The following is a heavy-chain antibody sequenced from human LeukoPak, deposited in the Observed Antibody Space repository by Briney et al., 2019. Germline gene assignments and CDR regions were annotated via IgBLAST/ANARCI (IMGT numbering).Heavy chain of an antibody. CDR1: GDICSSSA. Sequence: SVKISCKASGDICSSSAISWVRQAPGQGLEWMGGITPIFGTANYAQKIQGGVTITADESTGTAYMQMSSLRSEDTAVYYCSRGATLVRVVRYFDYWGKGNLVTVSS. V-gene: IGHV1-69*13. J-gene: IGHJ4*02. CDR3: SRGATLVRVVRYFDY. CDR2: ITPIFGTA. D-gene: IGHD3-10*01.